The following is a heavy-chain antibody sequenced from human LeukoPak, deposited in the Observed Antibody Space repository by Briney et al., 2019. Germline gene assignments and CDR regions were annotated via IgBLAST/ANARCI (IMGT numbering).Heavy chain of an antibody. J-gene: IGHJ4*02. Sequence: SETLSLTCTVSGGSISSYYWSWIRQPPGKGLEWIGYIYYSGSTNCNPSLKSRVTISVDTSKNQFSLKLSSVTAADTAVYYCARQWFGEFSGVDYWGQGTLVAVSS. V-gene: IGHV4-59*08. CDR2: IYYSGST. D-gene: IGHD3-10*01. CDR1: GGSISSYY. CDR3: ARQWFGEFSGVDY.